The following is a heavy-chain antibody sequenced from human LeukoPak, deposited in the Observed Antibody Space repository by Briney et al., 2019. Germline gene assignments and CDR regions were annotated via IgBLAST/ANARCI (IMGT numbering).Heavy chain of an antibody. D-gene: IGHD6-19*01. Sequence: GRSLRLSCAASGFTFSNAWMSWVRQAPGKGLEWVGRIKSKTDGGTTDYAAPVKGRFTISRDDPKNTLYLQMNSLKTEDTAVYYCTTGIAVAGTNYWGQGTLVTVSS. V-gene: IGHV3-15*01. CDR1: GFTFSNAW. CDR2: IKSKTDGGTT. CDR3: TTGIAVAGTNY. J-gene: IGHJ4*02.